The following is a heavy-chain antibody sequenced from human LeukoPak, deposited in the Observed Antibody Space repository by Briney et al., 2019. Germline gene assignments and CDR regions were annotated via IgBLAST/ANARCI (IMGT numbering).Heavy chain of an antibody. V-gene: IGHV3-20*04. CDR2: INWNGGST. CDR3: ARGYSESYYLLDF. CDR1: GFAFDDYG. D-gene: IGHD1-26*01. J-gene: IGHJ4*02. Sequence: GGSLRLSCAGSGFAFDDYGMSWVRQAPGKGLEWVSGINWNGGSTGYADSVKGRFTISRDNAKNSLYLQMNSLRAEDTALYYCARGYSESYYLLDFWGQGTLVTVSS.